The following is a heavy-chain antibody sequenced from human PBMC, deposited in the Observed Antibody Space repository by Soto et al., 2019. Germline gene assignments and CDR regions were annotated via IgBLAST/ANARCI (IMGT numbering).Heavy chain of an antibody. J-gene: IGHJ4*02. V-gene: IGHV4-61*01. Sequence: QAQLQESGPGLVKTSETLSLTCTVSDGSVSSGNYYWTWIRQPPGKGLEWIGYIHSSGSTLYNPSLKSRVFISVDTSMNQYSLNLPSVTAADTALYFCARDSLALFDSWGQGTLVTVSS. D-gene: IGHD5-12*01. CDR2: IHSSGST. CDR3: ARDSLALFDS. CDR1: DGSVSSGNYY.